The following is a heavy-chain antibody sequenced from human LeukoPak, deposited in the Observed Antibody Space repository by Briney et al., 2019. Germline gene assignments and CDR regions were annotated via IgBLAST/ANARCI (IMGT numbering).Heavy chain of an antibody. Sequence: PGGSLRLSCAASGFTFNNYAMSWVRQAPGKGLEWVANIKQDGSEKYYVDSVKGRFTISRDNAKNSLYLQMNSLRAEDTAVYYCARDDYDFWSGYYSYYFDYWGQGTLVTVSS. V-gene: IGHV3-7*01. CDR1: GFTFNNYA. D-gene: IGHD3-3*01. CDR3: ARDDYDFWSGYYSYYFDY. J-gene: IGHJ4*02. CDR2: IKQDGSEK.